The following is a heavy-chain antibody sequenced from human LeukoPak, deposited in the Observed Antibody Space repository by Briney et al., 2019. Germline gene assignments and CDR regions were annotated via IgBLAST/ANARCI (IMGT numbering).Heavy chain of an antibody. CDR3: ARDSTGVTDYYYYYYGMDV. Sequence: ASVKVSCKASGYTFTSYAMNWVRQAPGQGLEWMGWISAYNGNTNYAQKLQGRVTMTTDTSTSTAYMELRSLRSDDTAVYYCARDSTGVTDYYYYYYGMDVWGQGTTVTVSS. J-gene: IGHJ6*02. CDR1: GYTFTSYA. V-gene: IGHV1-18*01. CDR2: ISAYNGNT. D-gene: IGHD2-21*02.